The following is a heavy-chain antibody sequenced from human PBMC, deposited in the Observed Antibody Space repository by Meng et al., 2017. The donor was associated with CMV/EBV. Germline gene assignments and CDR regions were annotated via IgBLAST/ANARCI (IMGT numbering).Heavy chain of an antibody. CDR3: AKEGLEYLAAGYNWFDP. Sequence: GGSLRLSCAASGFTFSSYAMSWVRQAPGKGLEWVSAISGSGGSTYYADSVKGRFTISRDNSKNTLYLQMNSLGAEDTAVYYCAKEGLEYLAAGYNWFDPWGQGALVTVSS. D-gene: IGHD6-13*01. J-gene: IGHJ5*02. CDR1: GFTFSSYA. CDR2: ISGSGGST. V-gene: IGHV3-23*01.